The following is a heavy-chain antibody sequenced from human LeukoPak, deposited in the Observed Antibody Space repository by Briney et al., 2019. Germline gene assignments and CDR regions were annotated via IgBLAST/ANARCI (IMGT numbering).Heavy chain of an antibody. V-gene: IGHV3-21*01. D-gene: IGHD6-19*01. J-gene: IGHJ4*02. CDR3: ARRAAVAGRSYGVGTIDY. CDR2: ISSSSSYI. CDR1: GFTFSSYS. Sequence: KPGGSLRLSCAASGFTFSSYSMTWVRQAPGKGLEWVSSISSSSSYIYYADSVKGRFTISRDNAKNSLYLQMNSLRAEDTAVYYCARRAAVAGRSYGVGTIDYWGQGTLVTVSS.